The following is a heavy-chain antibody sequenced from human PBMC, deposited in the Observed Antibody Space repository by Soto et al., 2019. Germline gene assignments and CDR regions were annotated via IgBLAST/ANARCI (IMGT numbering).Heavy chain of an antibody. Sequence: AGVKVSCKVYAYTFTSYGIIHSRLPPGQGLGWMGRISAYNGNTNYAQKLQVRGTMTTDTATSTAYMELRSLRSDDTAVYYCARVVGALGHWFDPWGQGTLVTVSS. CDR2: ISAYNGNT. CDR3: ARVVGALGHWFDP. J-gene: IGHJ5*02. CDR1: AYTFTSYG. D-gene: IGHD1-26*01. V-gene: IGHV1-18*04.